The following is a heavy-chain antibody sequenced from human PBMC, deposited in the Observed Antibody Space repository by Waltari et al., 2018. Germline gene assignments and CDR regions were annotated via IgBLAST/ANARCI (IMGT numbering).Heavy chain of an antibody. D-gene: IGHD6-13*01. V-gene: IGHV1-58*01. Sequence: QMQLVQSGPEVKKPGISAKVSCTASGFTFTSPTVQWVRQARGQRLEWIGWIVVGSGNTNYAQKFQERVTITRDMSTSTAYMELSSLRSEDTAVYYCAADSGAAAGIDYWGQGTLVTVSS. CDR2: IVVGSGNT. CDR3: AADSGAAAGIDY. J-gene: IGHJ4*02. CDR1: GFTFTSPT.